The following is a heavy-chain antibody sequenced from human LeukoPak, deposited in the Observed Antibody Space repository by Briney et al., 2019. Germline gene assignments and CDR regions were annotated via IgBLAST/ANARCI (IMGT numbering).Heavy chain of an antibody. CDR3: ARVAGRYQYSSSWYSRSGNRSLVNAFDI. CDR2: IYYRGST. Sequence: NPSETLSLTCTVSGGSISSGGYYWSWIRQHPGKGLEWIGYIYYRGSTYYNPSLKSRVTISVDTSKNQFSLKLSSVTAADTAVYYCARVAGRYQYSSSWYSRSGNRSLVNAFDIWGQGTMVTVSS. J-gene: IGHJ3*02. V-gene: IGHV4-31*03. D-gene: IGHD6-13*01. CDR1: GGSISSGGYY.